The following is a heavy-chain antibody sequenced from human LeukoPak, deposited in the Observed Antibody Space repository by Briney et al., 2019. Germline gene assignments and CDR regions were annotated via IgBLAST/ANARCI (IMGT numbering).Heavy chain of an antibody. D-gene: IGHD3-10*01. CDR2: IYHSGST. J-gene: IGHJ4*02. V-gene: IGHV4-4*02. Sequence: SETLSLTCAVSGGSISSSNWWSWVRQPPGKGLEWIGEIYHSGSTNYNPSLKSRVTISVDTSKNQFSLKLSSVTAADTAVYYCARGPSTTPYYYGSGSYRSFRRPTGYFDYWGQGTLVTVSS. CDR3: ARGPSTTPYYYGSGSYRSFRRPTGYFDY. CDR1: GGSISSSNW.